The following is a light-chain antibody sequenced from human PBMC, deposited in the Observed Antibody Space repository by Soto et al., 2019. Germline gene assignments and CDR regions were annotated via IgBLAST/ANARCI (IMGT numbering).Light chain of an antibody. J-gene: IGKJ1*01. CDR3: QQYNVHSPWT. CDR1: QSVSTW. Sequence: DIQMTQSPSTLSASVGDRVTITCRASQSVSTWLAWYQQKPGKAPHLLIFKASTLDSGVPSRFSGSGSGTEFPLTITSLQPDDFATYYCQQYNVHSPWTFGQGTKVEIK. V-gene: IGKV1-5*03. CDR2: KAS.